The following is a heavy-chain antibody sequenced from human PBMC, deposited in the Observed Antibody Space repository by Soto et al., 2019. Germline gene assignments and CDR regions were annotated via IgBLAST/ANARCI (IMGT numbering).Heavy chain of an antibody. CDR3: ARDGIAAAAPYNWFDP. V-gene: IGHV1-69*12. CDR1: GGTFSSYA. D-gene: IGHD6-13*01. J-gene: IGHJ5*02. Sequence: QVQLVQSGAEVKKPGSSVKVSCKASGGTFSSYAISWVRQAPGQGLEWMGGIIPIFGTANYAQKFQGRVTSPADESRSTAYMERSSLRSEDTAVYYCARDGIAAAAPYNWFDPWGQGTLVTVSS. CDR2: IIPIFGTA.